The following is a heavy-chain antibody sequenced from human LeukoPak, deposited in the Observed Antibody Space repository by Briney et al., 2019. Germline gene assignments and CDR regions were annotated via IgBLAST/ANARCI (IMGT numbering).Heavy chain of an antibody. D-gene: IGHD6-19*01. CDR1: GFTFSDYY. J-gene: IGHJ4*02. CDR2: ISSSGSTI. CDR3: TSSGWYSSPGYFDY. V-gene: IGHV3-11*01. Sequence: GGSLRLSCAASGFTFSDYYMSWIRQAPGKGLEWVSYISSSGSTIYYADSVKGRFTISRDNSKNTLYLQMNSLRAEDTAVYYCTSSGWYSSPGYFDYWGQGTLVTVSS.